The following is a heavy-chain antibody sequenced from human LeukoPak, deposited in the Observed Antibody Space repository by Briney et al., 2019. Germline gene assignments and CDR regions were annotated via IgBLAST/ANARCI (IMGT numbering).Heavy chain of an antibody. J-gene: IGHJ4*02. V-gene: IGHV3-21*01. D-gene: IGHD1-26*01. CDR3: ARELGATGY. Sequence: GGSLRLFCSASWVTFSSFLMRGVRHAPGGGGEGVSSISSSSSYIYYADSVKGRFTISRDNAKNSLYLQMNSLRAEDTAVYYCARELGATGYWGQGTLVTVSS. CDR2: ISSSSSYI. CDR1: WVTFSSFL.